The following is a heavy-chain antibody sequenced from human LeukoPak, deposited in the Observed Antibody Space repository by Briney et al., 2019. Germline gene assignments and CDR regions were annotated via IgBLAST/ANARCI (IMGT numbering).Heavy chain of an antibody. CDR3: ARGGYSYGFNWFDP. Sequence: GGSLRLSCAASGFTFSSYSMNWVRQAPGKGLEWVSSISSSSTYIYYADSVKGRFTISRDNAKNSLYLQMNSLRAEDTAVYYCARGGYSYGFNWFDPWGQGTLVTVSS. J-gene: IGHJ5*02. D-gene: IGHD5-18*01. CDR2: ISSSSTYI. CDR1: GFTFSSYS. V-gene: IGHV3-21*01.